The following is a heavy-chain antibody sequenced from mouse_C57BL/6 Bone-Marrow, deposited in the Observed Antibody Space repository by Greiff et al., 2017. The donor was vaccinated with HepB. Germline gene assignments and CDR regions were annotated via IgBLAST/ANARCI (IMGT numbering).Heavy chain of an antibody. Sequence: VQLQQPGAELVRPGASVKLSCTASGFNIKDDYMHWVKQRPEQGLEWIGWIDPENGDTEYASKFQGKATITADTSSNTAYLQLSSLTSEDTAVYYCTRWLLDYWGQGTTLTVSS. CDR2: IDPENGDT. D-gene: IGHD2-3*01. J-gene: IGHJ2*01. V-gene: IGHV14-4*01. CDR3: TRWLLDY. CDR1: GFNIKDDY.